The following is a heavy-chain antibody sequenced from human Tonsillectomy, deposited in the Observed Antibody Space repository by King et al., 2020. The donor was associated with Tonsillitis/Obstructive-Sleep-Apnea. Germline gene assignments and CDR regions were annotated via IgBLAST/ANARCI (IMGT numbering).Heavy chain of an antibody. V-gene: IGHV3-30*18. D-gene: IGHD1-1*01. CDR1: GFTFSSYG. CDR2: ISYDGSNK. Sequence: VQLVESGGGVVQPGRSLRLSCAASGFTFSSYGMHWVRQAPGKGLEWVAVISYDGSNKYYADSVKGRFTISRDNSKNTLYLQMNSLRAEDTAVYYCAKGTPYNSNSKFDYWGQGTLVTVSS. CDR3: AKGTPYNSNSKFDY. J-gene: IGHJ4*02.